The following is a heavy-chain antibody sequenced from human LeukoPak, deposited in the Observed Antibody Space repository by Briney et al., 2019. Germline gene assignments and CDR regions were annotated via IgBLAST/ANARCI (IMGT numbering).Heavy chain of an antibody. V-gene: IGHV4-30-4*08. D-gene: IGHD3-22*01. Sequence: SETLSLTCTVSGGSISSGDYYWSWIRQPPGKGLEWIGYIYYSGSTYYNPSLKSRVTISVDTSKNQFSLKLSSVTAADTAVYYCARESGGYYYDSDYYYMGVWGKGTTVTVSS. J-gene: IGHJ6*03. CDR3: ARESGGYYYDSDYYYMGV. CDR1: GGSISSGDYY. CDR2: IYYSGST.